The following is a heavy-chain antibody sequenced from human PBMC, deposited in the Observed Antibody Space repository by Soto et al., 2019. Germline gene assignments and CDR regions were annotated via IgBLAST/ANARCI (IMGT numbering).Heavy chain of an antibody. D-gene: IGHD3-10*01. CDR1: GFTFSNYA. CDR2: ISGSGGST. J-gene: IGHJ5*02. CDR3: AKGSLLWFGEFPPRDWFDP. V-gene: IGHV3-23*01. Sequence: GGSLRLSCAASGFTFSNYAMSWVRQAPGKGLEWVSAISGSGGSTFYADSVKGRFTISRDNSRNMLYLRMNSLRVEDTAVYYCAKGSLLWFGEFPPRDWFDPWGQGTLVTVSS.